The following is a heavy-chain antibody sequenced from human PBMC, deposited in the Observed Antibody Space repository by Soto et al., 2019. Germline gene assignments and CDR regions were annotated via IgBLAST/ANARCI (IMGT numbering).Heavy chain of an antibody. Sequence: SVKVSCKASGGTFSSYAISWVRQAPGQGLEWMGGIIPIFGTANYAQKFQGRVTITADESTSTAYMELSSLRSEDTAVYYCASYTYYYDSSGFDAFDIWGQGTMVTVSS. J-gene: IGHJ3*02. D-gene: IGHD3-22*01. CDR2: IIPIFGTA. CDR3: ASYTYYYDSSGFDAFDI. CDR1: GGTFSSYA. V-gene: IGHV1-69*13.